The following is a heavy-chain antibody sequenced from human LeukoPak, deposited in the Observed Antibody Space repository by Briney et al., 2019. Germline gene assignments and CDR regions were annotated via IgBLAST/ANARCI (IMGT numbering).Heavy chain of an antibody. CDR3: AIPPRNVVNYYYYYGMDV. J-gene: IGHJ6*02. Sequence: GGSLRLSCAASGFTFSSYAMHWVRQAPGKGLEWVAVISYDGSNKYYADSVKGRFTISRDNSKNTLYLQMNSLRAEDTAVYYCAIPPRNVVNYYYYYGMDVWGQGTTVTVSS. CDR1: GFTFSSYA. CDR2: ISYDGSNK. D-gene: IGHD1-14*01. V-gene: IGHV3-30-3*01.